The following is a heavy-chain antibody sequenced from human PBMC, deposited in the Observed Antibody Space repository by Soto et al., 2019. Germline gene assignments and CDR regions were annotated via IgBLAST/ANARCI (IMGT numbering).Heavy chain of an antibody. Sequence: SSVKVSCKASGYTFTGYYMHWVRQAPGQGLEWMGWINPNSGGTDYAQKFQGRVTMTRDTSISTAYMELSRLRSDDTAVYYCARFYYYDSSGFDYWGQGTLVTVSS. CDR1: GYTFTGYY. D-gene: IGHD3-22*01. CDR2: INPNSGGT. V-gene: IGHV1-2*02. J-gene: IGHJ4*02. CDR3: ARFYYYDSSGFDY.